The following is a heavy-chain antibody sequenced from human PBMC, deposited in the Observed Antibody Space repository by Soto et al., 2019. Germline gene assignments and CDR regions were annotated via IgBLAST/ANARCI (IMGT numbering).Heavy chain of an antibody. Sequence: ASVKVSCKASGYTFTCCSLHWLQQAPGQGLERMRWITLYNGNTNYAKKFQGRVTMTRDTSTSTVYMELSSLRSEDTAVYYCARDLDRRRAYYYDSSGYPSHYYGMDVWGQATTVTVSS. D-gene: IGHD3-22*01. V-gene: IGHV1-2*02. CDR3: ARDLDRRRAYYYDSSGYPSHYYGMDV. CDR2: ITLYNGNT. CDR1: GYTFTCCS. J-gene: IGHJ6*02.